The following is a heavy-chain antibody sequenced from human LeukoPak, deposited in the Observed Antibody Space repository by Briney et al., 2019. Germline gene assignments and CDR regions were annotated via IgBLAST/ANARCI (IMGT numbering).Heavy chain of an antibody. V-gene: IGHV4-30-4*08. J-gene: IGHJ4*02. CDR2: IYYSGST. Sequence: SETLSLTCTVSGGSISSGDYYWSWIRQPPGKGLEWIGYIYYSGSTYYNPSLKSRVTISVDTSKNQFSLKLSSVTAADTAVYYCARHSSSWYQMGYFDYWGQGTLVTVSS. CDR1: GGSISSGDYY. D-gene: IGHD6-13*01. CDR3: ARHSSSWYQMGYFDY.